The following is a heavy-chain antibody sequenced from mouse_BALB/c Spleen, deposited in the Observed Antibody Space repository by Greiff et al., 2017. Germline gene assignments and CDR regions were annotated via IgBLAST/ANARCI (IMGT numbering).Heavy chain of an antibody. J-gene: IGHJ4*01. V-gene: IGHV14-3*02. CDR1: GFNMNDTY. CDR3: GETSDNDAMDY. CDR2: IDPANGTT. Sequence: VQLQQSGAELVKPGASVKLSCTASGFNMNDTYMHWVKQGPEQGLEWLGRIDPANGTTKNNPKFQSKGTITADTTSNTAYQQLSSLTSEDTADYYCGETSDNDAMDYWGQGASGTVSS. D-gene: IGHD2-13*01.